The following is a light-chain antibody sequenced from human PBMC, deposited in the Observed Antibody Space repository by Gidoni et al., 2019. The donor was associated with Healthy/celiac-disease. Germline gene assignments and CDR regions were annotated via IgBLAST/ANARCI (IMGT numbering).Light chain of an antibody. Sequence: DIQMTESPSSLPASVGDRVTITCRASHGISNYLAWYQQKPGKVPKLLMYAASTLQSGVPSRLRGSGSGTDFTLTISSMQPEDVAAYYCQKYNSAPWTFGQGTKVEIK. CDR1: HGISNY. V-gene: IGKV1-27*01. CDR2: AAS. CDR3: QKYNSAPWT. J-gene: IGKJ1*01.